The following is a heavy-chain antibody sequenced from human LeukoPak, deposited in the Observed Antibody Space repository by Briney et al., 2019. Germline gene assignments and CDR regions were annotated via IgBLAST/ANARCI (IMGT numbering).Heavy chain of an antibody. V-gene: IGHV4-39*01. CDR2: IYYSGST. CDR3: ARRYHYDSSGYYPFDY. CDR1: GGSISSSSYY. J-gene: IGHJ4*02. D-gene: IGHD3-22*01. Sequence: PSETLSLTCTVSGGSISSSSYYWGWIRQPPGKGLEWIGSIYYSGSTYYNPSLKSRVTISVDTSKNQFSLKLSSVTAADTAVYCCARRYHYDSSGYYPFDYWGQGTLVTVSS.